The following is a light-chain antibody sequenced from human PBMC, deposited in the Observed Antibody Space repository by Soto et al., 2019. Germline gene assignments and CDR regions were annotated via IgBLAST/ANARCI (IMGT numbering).Light chain of an antibody. V-gene: IGKV4-1*01. J-gene: IGKJ5*01. CDR3: QQYHSAPIA. Sequence: DIVMTQSPDSLAVSLGERATINCKSSQSVLSSSNNMNYLAWYQQKPGHPPVLLISWASTREFGLPDRFSGRGSGTHFALTISNLQAEDVAVYYCQQYHSAPIAFGQGTRLEIK. CDR2: WAS. CDR1: QSVLSSSNNMNY.